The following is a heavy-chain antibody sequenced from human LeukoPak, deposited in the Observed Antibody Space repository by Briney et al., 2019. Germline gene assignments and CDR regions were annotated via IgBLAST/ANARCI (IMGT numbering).Heavy chain of an antibody. Sequence: PGGSLRLSCAASGFTFSSYAMHWVRQAPGKGLEWVAVISYDGSNRYYADSVKGRFTISSDNSKNTLYLQMNSLRAEDTAVYYCASDAGEKGDYWGQGTLVTVSS. J-gene: IGHJ4*02. D-gene: IGHD3-10*01. CDR2: ISYDGSNR. V-gene: IGHV3-30-3*01. CDR1: GFTFSSYA. CDR3: ASDAGEKGDY.